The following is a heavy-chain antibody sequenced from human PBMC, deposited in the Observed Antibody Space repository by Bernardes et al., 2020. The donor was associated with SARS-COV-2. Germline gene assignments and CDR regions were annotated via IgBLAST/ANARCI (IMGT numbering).Heavy chain of an antibody. CDR3: ARDLGSTSTYYYYGMDV. Sequence: GDALSLSCAASGFTFSSYSMNWVRQAPGKGLAWVSSISSSSSYIYYADSVKGRFTISRDNAKNSLYLQMNSLRAEDTAVYYCARDLGSTSTYYYYGMDVWGQGTTVTVSS. CDR1: GFTFSSYS. J-gene: IGHJ6*02. D-gene: IGHD2-2*01. CDR2: ISSSSSYI. V-gene: IGHV3-21*01.